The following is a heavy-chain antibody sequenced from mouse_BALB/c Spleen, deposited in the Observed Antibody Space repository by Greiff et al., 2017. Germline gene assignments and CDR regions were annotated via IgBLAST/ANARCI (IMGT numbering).Heavy chain of an antibody. J-gene: IGHJ2*01. CDR1: GYSITSDYA. Sequence: EVKLQESGPGLVKPSQSLSLTCTVTGYSITSDYAWNWIRQFPGNKLEWMGYISYSGSTSYNPSLKSRISITRDTSKNQFFLQLNSVTTEDTATYYCARRDITTAFDYWGQGTTLTVSS. D-gene: IGHD1-2*01. V-gene: IGHV3-2*02. CDR3: ARRDITTAFDY. CDR2: ISYSGST.